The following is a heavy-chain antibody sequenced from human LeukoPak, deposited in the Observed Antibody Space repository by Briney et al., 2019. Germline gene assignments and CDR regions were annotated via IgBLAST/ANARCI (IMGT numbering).Heavy chain of an antibody. D-gene: IGHD2-2*01. Sequence: GGSLRLSCAASGFTFSSYGMHWVRQAPGKGLEWVALIWFDGNNKYYADSVKGRFTISRDNSKNTLYLQMNSLRAEDTAVYYCAKPESVGGCSSTSCYHVFDYWGQGTLVTVSS. V-gene: IGHV3-30*02. CDR1: GFTFSSYG. CDR2: IWFDGNNK. J-gene: IGHJ4*02. CDR3: AKPESVGGCSSTSCYHVFDY.